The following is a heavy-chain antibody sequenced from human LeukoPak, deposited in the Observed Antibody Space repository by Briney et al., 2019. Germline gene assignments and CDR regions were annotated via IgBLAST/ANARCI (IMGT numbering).Heavy chain of an antibody. J-gene: IGHJ6*03. D-gene: IGHD3-10*01. CDR3: ASFRGASYMDV. CDR2: IYYSGST. CDR1: GYSISSGYY. V-gene: IGHV4-38-2*02. Sequence: SETLSLTCTVSGYSISSGYYWAWIRQPPGQGLEWIGSIYYSGSTYYNPSLKSRVTISVDTSKNQFSLKLSSVTAADTAVYYCASFRGASYMDVWGKGTTVTVSS.